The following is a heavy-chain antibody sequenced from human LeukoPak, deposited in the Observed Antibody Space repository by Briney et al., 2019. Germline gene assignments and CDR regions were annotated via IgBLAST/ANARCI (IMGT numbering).Heavy chain of an antibody. CDR3: ARDLGYCSSTSCSYYYYYGMDV. V-gene: IGHV1-46*01. Sequence: ASVKVSCKASGYTFTSYYMHWVRQAPGQGLEWMGIINPSGGSTSYTQKFQGRVTMTRDTSTSTVYMELSSLRSEDTAVYYCARDLGYCSSTSCSYYYYYGMDVWGQGTTVTVSS. CDR1: GYTFTSYY. J-gene: IGHJ6*02. CDR2: INPSGGST. D-gene: IGHD2-2*01.